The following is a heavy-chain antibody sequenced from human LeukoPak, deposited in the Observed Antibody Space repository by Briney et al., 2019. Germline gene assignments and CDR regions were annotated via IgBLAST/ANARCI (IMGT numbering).Heavy chain of an antibody. CDR1: GYTFTDYY. D-gene: IGHD5-24*01. Sequence: ASVKVSCKASGYTFTDYYMHWVRQAPGQGLEWMGWLNPNSGDTNYAQKFQGRVSMTRDSSISTAYMDLSDLRSDDTAVYSCARGRNIEMTTMSGGSDYWGQGTLVTVSS. V-gene: IGHV1-2*02. CDR3: ARGRNIEMTTMSGGSDY. J-gene: IGHJ4*01. CDR2: LNPNSGDT.